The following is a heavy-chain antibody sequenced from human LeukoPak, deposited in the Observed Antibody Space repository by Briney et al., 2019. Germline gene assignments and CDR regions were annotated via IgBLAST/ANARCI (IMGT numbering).Heavy chain of an antibody. Sequence: GASVKVSCKASGYTFTGQYMHWVRQAPGQGLDWMGWINLNTGGTNYAQKFQGRVTLTSDTSISTVYMEVSRLRSDDTAVYYCARDPVRGDGYCFDCWGQGTLVTVSS. V-gene: IGHV1-2*02. D-gene: IGHD5-24*01. J-gene: IGHJ4*02. CDR2: INLNTGGT. CDR3: ARDPVRGDGYCFDC. CDR1: GYTFTGQY.